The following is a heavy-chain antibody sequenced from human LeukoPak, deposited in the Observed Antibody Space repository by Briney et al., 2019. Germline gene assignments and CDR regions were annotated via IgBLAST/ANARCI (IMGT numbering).Heavy chain of an antibody. CDR2: ISWNSGSI. J-gene: IGHJ4*02. CDR3: AKDQGGR. CDR1: GFTFDDYA. Sequence: GGSLRLSCAASGFTFDDYAMHWVRQAPGKGLEWVSGISWNSGSIGYADSVKGRFTISRDNAKNSLYLQMNSLRAEDTALYYCAKDQGGRWGQGTLVTVSS. V-gene: IGHV3-9*01. D-gene: IGHD1-26*01.